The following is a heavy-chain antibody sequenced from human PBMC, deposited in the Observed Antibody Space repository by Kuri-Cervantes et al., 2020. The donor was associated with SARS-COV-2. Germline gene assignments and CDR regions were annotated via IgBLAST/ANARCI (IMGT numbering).Heavy chain of an antibody. V-gene: IGHV3-9*01. J-gene: IGHJ3*02. Sequence: SLKISCAASGFTFDDYAMHWVRHAPGKGLEWVSGISWNSGSIGYADSVKGRFTISRDNAKNSLYLQMNSLRAEDTALYYCAQLHFGDYYDSSGYPDAFDIWGQGTMVTVSS. CDR2: ISWNSGSI. CDR3: AQLHFGDYYDSSGYPDAFDI. D-gene: IGHD3-22*01. CDR1: GFTFDDYA.